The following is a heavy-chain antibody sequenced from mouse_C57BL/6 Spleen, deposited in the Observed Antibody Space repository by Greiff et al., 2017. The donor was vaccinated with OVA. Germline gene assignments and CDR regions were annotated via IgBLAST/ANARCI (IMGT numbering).Heavy chain of an antibody. Sequence: VKLQESGPELVKPGASVKISCKASGYAFSSSWMNWVKQRPGKGLEWIGRIYPGDGDTNYNGKFKGKATLTADKSSSTAYMQLSSLTSEDSAVYFCARDYYGSRAYFDYWGQGTTLTVSS. J-gene: IGHJ2*01. CDR1: GYAFSSSW. CDR2: IYPGDGDT. V-gene: IGHV1-82*01. D-gene: IGHD1-1*01. CDR3: ARDYYGSRAYFDY.